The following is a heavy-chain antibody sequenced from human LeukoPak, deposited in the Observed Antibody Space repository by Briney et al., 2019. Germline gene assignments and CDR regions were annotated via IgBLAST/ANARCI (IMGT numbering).Heavy chain of an antibody. Sequence: ASVKVSCKASGYTFTGYYMHWVRQAPGQGLERMGWINPNSGGTNYAQKFQGRVTVTRDTSISTAYMELSRLRSDDTAVYYCARNLYFDSSGYYHYWGQGTLVTVSS. D-gene: IGHD3-22*01. V-gene: IGHV1-2*02. CDR1: GYTFTGYY. CDR2: INPNSGGT. CDR3: ARNLYFDSSGYYHY. J-gene: IGHJ4*02.